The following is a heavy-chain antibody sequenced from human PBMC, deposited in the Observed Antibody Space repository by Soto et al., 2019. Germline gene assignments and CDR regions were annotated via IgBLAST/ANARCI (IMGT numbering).Heavy chain of an antibody. V-gene: IGHV1-8*01. CDR3: ARTRKFDFWRKGLDV. J-gene: IGHJ6*02. CDR1: GYTFTSND. Sequence: QVQLVQSGAEVKKPGASVRVSCKASGYTFTSNDITWVRQAPGQGLEWMGWMDPNSGVSGYAQRFQGRVTMTRNTSITTAHMELSSLTSEDTAVYYCARTRKFDFWRKGLDVWGQGTMVTVSS. D-gene: IGHD3-3*01. CDR2: MDPNSGVS.